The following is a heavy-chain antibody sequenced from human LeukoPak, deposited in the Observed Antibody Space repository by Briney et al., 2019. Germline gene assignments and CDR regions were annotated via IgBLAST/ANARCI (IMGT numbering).Heavy chain of an antibody. CDR1: GGSISSGGYY. CDR3: ARVGYDRNFDS. J-gene: IGHJ4*02. CDR2: IYQSGGS. Sequence: SETLFLTCTVSGGSISSGGYYWSWIRQHPGKGLEWIGYIYQSGGSYYNPSLKSRVTISVDKSKNQFSLKMSSVTAADTAVYFCARVGYDRNFDSWGQGALVTVSS. V-gene: IGHV4-30-2*01. D-gene: IGHD5-12*01.